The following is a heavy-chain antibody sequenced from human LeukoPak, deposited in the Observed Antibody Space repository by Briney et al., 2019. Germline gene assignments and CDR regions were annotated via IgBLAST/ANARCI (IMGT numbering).Heavy chain of an antibody. J-gene: IGHJ5*02. V-gene: IGHV4-34*01. Sequence: PSETLSLTCAVYGGSFSGYYWSRIRQPPGKGLEWIGEINHSGSTNYNPSLKSRVTISVDTSKNQFSMNLNSVTAADTAVYYCAKGAGPPWFDPWGQGTLVTVSS. CDR1: GGSFSGYY. D-gene: IGHD6-19*01. CDR2: INHSGST. CDR3: AKGAGPPWFDP.